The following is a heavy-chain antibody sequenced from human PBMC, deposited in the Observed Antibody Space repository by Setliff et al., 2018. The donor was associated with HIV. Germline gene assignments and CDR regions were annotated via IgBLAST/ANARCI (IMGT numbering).Heavy chain of an antibody. CDR3: ARGAGAFGAKLDS. CDR1: GYSMTSDYQ. D-gene: IGHD3-10*01. CDR2: IYHSGTT. V-gene: IGHV4-38-2*02. J-gene: IGHJ4*02. Sequence: PSETLSLTCTVSGYSMTSDYQWGWIRQPPGKGLEWIGSIYHSGTTYYNPSLKSRVTISVDTSKNQFSLRLKSVTAADAAIYYCARGAGAFGAKLDSWGQGSLVTVSS.